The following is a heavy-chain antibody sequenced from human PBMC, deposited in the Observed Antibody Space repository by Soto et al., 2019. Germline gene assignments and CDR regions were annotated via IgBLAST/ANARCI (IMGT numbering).Heavy chain of an antibody. V-gene: IGHV1-18*01. Sequence: ASVKVSCKASGYTFTSYGISWVRQAPGQGLERMGWISAYNGNTNYAQKLQGRVTMTTDTSTSTAYMELRSLRSDDTAVYYCAKRRGAGGHFDYWGQGALVTVSS. CDR3: AKRRGAGGHFDY. CDR1: GYTFTSYG. J-gene: IGHJ4*02. CDR2: ISAYNGNT. D-gene: IGHD2-15*01.